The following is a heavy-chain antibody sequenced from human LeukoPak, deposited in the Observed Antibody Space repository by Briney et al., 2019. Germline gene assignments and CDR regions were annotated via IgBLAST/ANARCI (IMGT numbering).Heavy chain of an antibody. J-gene: IGHJ5*02. Sequence: ASVKVSCKTSGYPFTTWGINWVRQAAGQGLEWVGWVHPNSGNTAYAQKFQGRVTMARDTSISTAYMELSGLRFDDTAVYFCARGPRNDPWGQGTLVTVSS. CDR2: VHPNSGNT. V-gene: IGHV1-8*01. D-gene: IGHD1-14*01. CDR3: ARGPRNDP. CDR1: GYPFTTWG.